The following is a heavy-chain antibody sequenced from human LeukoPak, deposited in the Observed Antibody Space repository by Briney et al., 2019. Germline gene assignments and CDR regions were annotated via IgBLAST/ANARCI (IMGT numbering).Heavy chain of an antibody. J-gene: IGHJ4*02. Sequence: PGRSPRLSCAASGFIFSLYGMHWVRQAPGKGLEWVAVISYDGSNYYYADSVKSRFTISRNNSKNTLYLQMTSLRADDTAVYYCAKEGSYNPFDYWGQGTLVTVSS. CDR2: ISYDGSNY. CDR1: GFIFSLYG. V-gene: IGHV3-30*18. CDR3: AKEGSYNPFDY. D-gene: IGHD1-14*01.